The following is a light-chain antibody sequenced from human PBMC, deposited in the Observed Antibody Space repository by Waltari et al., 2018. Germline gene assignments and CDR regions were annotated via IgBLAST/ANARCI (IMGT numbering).Light chain of an antibody. CDR2: NAS. V-gene: IGKV3-20*01. CDR3: QMYVRLPVT. CDR1: QSLGRS. Sequence: ELVLTQSPVTLSLFQGERPTLSCRASQSLGRSLAWYQQKPGQPPRLLIYNASNRASGIPDRFSGSGSGADFSLTISRLEPEDFAVYYCQMYVRLPVTFGQGTKVEVK. J-gene: IGKJ1*01.